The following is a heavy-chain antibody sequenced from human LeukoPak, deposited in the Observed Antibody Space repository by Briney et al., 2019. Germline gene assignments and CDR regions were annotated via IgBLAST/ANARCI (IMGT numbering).Heavy chain of an antibody. J-gene: IGHJ4*02. CDR2: IKQDGSET. D-gene: IGHD2-8*01. CDR1: GFTFSNYW. V-gene: IGHV3-7*02. CDR3: ARRTNDFDY. Sequence: PGGSLRLSCTATGFTFSNYWMSWVRQTPEKGLEWVANIKQDGSETVYVDSVKGRFTISRDNAKNSLYLQMNSLRAEDTAVYYCARRTNDFDYWGQGTLVTVSS.